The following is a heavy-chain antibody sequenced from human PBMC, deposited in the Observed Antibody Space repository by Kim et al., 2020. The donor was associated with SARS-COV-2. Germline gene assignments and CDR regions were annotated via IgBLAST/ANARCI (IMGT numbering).Heavy chain of an antibody. J-gene: IGHJ4*02. CDR1: GFTFSSYG. CDR3: AKDLGVQLWFGVFDY. CDR2: ISYDGSNK. D-gene: IGHD5-18*01. V-gene: IGHV3-30*18. Sequence: GGSLRLSCAASGFTFSSYGMHWVRQAPGKGLEWVAVISYDGSNKYYADSVKGRFTISRDNSKNTLYLQMNSLRAEDTAVYYCAKDLGVQLWFGVFDYWGQGTLVTVSS.